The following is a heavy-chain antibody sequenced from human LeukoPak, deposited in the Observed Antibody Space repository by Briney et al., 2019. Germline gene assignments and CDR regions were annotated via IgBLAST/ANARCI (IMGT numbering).Heavy chain of an antibody. D-gene: IGHD6-19*01. CDR2: ISSSGSTI. V-gene: IGHV3-48*03. CDR3: ARDLLREWLLEAFDI. CDR1: GFTFSSYE. J-gene: IGHJ3*02. Sequence: PGGSLRLSCAASGFTFSSYEMNWVRQAPGKGLEWVSYISSSGSTIYYADSVKGRFTISRDNAKNSLYLQMNSLRAEDTAVYYCARDLLREWLLEAFDIWGQGTMVTVSS.